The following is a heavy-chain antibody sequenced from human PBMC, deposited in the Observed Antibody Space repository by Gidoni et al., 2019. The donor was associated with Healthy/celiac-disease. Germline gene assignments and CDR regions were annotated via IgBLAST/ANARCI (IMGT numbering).Heavy chain of an antibody. D-gene: IGHD3-10*01. Sequence: QVQLVESGGGLVKPGGSLRLSCAASGFTFSDYYMSWIRQAPGKGLEWVSYISSSSSYTNYADSVKGRFTISRDNAKNSLYLQMNSLRAEDTAVYYCARRILAPQTYGSGPNWFDPWGQGTLVTVSS. J-gene: IGHJ5*02. CDR3: ARRILAPQTYGSGPNWFDP. V-gene: IGHV3-11*05. CDR2: ISSSSSYT. CDR1: GFTFSDYY.